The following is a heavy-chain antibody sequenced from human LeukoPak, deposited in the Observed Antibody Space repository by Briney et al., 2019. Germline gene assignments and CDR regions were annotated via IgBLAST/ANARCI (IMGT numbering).Heavy chain of an antibody. J-gene: IGHJ1*01. CDR2: INTNTGNP. CDR1: GYIFSIYA. V-gene: IGHV7-4-1*02. Sequence: ASVKVSCKASGYIFSIYAMIWVRQAPGQGLELMGWINTNTGNPTYAQGFTGRFVFSSDTSVSTAYLQISRLKAEDTAVYYCARDYTVALGTTTYFQHWGQGTLVTVSS. CDR3: ARDYTVALGTTTYFQH. D-gene: IGHD1-7*01.